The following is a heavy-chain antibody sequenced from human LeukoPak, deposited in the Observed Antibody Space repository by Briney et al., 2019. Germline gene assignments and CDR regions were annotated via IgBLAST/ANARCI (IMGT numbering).Heavy chain of an antibody. V-gene: IGHV3-23*01. CDR1: GFTFIAYG. J-gene: IGHJ4*02. CDR3: AKPAIAVVGWNFDY. CDR2: ITTTGDTT. Sequence: HPGGSLRLSCAASGFTFIAYGMNWVRQAPGKGLEWVSGITTTGDTTYYADSVKGRFTISRDNSKNTLYLQMNSLRAEDTAVYHCAKPAIAVVGWNFDYWGQGTLVTVSS. D-gene: IGHD6-19*01.